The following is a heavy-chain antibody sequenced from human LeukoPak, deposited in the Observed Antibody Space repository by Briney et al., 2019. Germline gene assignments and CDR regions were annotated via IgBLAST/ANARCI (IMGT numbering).Heavy chain of an antibody. CDR2: ISSSSSFR. V-gene: IGHV3-21*01. J-gene: IGHJ4*02. D-gene: IGHD3-22*01. Sequence: GGSLRLSCAASGFNFSSYSMNWVRQAPGKGLEWVSSISSSSSFRYYADSVKGRFTISRDNAKNSLYLQMNSLRAEDTAVYYCARESSGYFYWGRGTLVTVSS. CDR3: ARESSGYFY. CDR1: GFNFSSYS.